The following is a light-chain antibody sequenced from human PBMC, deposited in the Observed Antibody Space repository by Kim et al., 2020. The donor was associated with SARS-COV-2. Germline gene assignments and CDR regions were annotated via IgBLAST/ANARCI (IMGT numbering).Light chain of an antibody. CDR3: QQSYITPFT. CDR1: QSISSH. V-gene: IGKV1-39*01. J-gene: IGKJ3*01. CDR2: AAS. Sequence: DIQMTQSPSSLSVSVGDRVTITCRTTQSISSHLNWYQQKPGRAPKLLMSAASTLQGGVPSRFSGSRSETDFTLTISSLQPEDFASYFCQQSYITPFTFGPGTKVDI.